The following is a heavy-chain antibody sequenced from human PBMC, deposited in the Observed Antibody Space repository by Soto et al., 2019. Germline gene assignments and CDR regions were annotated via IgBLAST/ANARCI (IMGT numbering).Heavy chain of an antibody. CDR3: ARVNSMIVVVPSDY. Sequence: ASVKVSCKASGYTFTSYGISWARQAPGQGLEWMGWISAYNGNTNYAQKLQGRVTMTTDTSTSTAYMELRSLRSDDTAVYYCARVNSMIVVVPSDYWGQGTLVTASS. CDR2: ISAYNGNT. CDR1: GYTFTSYG. V-gene: IGHV1-18*01. D-gene: IGHD3-22*01. J-gene: IGHJ4*02.